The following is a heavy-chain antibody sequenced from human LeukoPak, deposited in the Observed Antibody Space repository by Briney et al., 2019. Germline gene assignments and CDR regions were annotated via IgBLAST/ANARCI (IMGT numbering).Heavy chain of an antibody. CDR3: ARDYPEILTTLDAFDI. D-gene: IGHD3-3*01. CDR2: IYTSGST. J-gene: IGHJ3*02. V-gene: IGHV4-4*07. Sequence: SETLSLTCTVFGGSISSYYWSWIRQPAGKGLESIGRIYTSGSTNYNPSLKSRVTMSVDTSKNQFSLKLSSVTAADTAVYYCARDYPEILTTLDAFDIWGQGTVVTVSS. CDR1: GGSISSYY.